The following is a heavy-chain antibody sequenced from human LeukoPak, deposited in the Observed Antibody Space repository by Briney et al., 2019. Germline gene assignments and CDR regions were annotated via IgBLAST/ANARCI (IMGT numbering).Heavy chain of an antibody. CDR3: ATPAAMAGYFDY. CDR1: GGTFSSYA. CDR2: IIPIFGTA. J-gene: IGHJ4*02. Sequence: ASVKVSCKASGGTFSSYAISWVRQAPGQGLEWMGGIIPIFGTANYAQKFQGRVTITADESTSTAYMELSSLRSEDTAVYYCATPAAMAGYFDYWGQGTLVTVSS. D-gene: IGHD2-2*01. V-gene: IGHV1-69*13.